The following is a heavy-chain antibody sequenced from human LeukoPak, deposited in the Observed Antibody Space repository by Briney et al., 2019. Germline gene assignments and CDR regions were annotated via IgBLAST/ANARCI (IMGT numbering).Heavy chain of an antibody. CDR2: IYHSGST. J-gene: IGHJ6*03. CDR1: GYSISSGYF. D-gene: IGHD4-17*01. V-gene: IGHV4-38-2*02. Sequence: SDTLSLTCTVSGYSISSGYFWGWIRQPPGKGLEWIGSIYHSGSTYYNPSLKSRVTISVDTSKNQFSLKLSSVTAADTAVYYCARVGTTVTSRDSGYYYYYMDVWGKGTTVAISS. CDR3: ARVGTTVTSRDSGYYYYYMDV.